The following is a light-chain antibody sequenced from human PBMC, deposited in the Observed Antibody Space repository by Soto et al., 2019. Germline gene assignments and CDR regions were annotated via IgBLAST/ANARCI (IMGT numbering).Light chain of an antibody. Sequence: DIQMTQSPSSLSASVGDRVTITCRASQSISSYLNWYQQKPGKAHKLLIYSASSLQSGVPSRFSGSGSGTDFTLTISSLQPEDFATYYCQQSYSTPPLFGQGTKLEIK. CDR2: SAS. CDR3: QQSYSTPPL. J-gene: IGKJ2*01. CDR1: QSISSY. V-gene: IGKV1-39*01.